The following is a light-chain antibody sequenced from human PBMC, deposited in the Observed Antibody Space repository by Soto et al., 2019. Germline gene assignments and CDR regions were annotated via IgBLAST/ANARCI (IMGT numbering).Light chain of an antibody. J-gene: IGLJ1*01. CDR1: TGAVTSGHY. CDR3: LLSYSGALYV. CDR2: DTS. Sequence: QAVVTQETSLTVSPGGTVTLTCGSSTGAVTSGHYPYWFQQKPGQAPRTLIYDTSNKHSWTPARFSGSLLGGKAALTLSGAQPEDEAEYYCLLSYSGALYVFGTGTKLTVL. V-gene: IGLV7-46*01.